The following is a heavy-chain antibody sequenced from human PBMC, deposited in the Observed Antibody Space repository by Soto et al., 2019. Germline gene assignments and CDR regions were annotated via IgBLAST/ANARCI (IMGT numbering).Heavy chain of an antibody. CDR3: ARASSLLDIVVVPGWFDA. Sequence: PSETLRLTCAVSGGSISSSNWWSCVRQPPGKGLEWIGQIYHSGSTNYNPSLNSRFTIPVYKSKNQFSLKRSSRTAADTAVYYCARASSLLDIVVVPGWFDAWGQGTLVTVS. D-gene: IGHD2-15*01. V-gene: IGHV4-4*02. CDR2: IYHSGST. CDR1: GGSISSSNW. J-gene: IGHJ5*02.